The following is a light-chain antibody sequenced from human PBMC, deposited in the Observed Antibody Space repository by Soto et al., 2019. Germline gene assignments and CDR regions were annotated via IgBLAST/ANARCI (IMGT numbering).Light chain of an antibody. CDR2: GAS. CDR3: QQYNNWLIT. V-gene: IGKV3-15*01. J-gene: IGKJ5*01. Sequence: EIVMTQSQATLSVSPGERATLSCRASQSVSSNLAWYQQKPGQAPRLLIYGASTRATGIPARLSGSGSGTEFTLTISSLQSEDFAVYYCQQYNNWLITFGQGTRLEIK. CDR1: QSVSSN.